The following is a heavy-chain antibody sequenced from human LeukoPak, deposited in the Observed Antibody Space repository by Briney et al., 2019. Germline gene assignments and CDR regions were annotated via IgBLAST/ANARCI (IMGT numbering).Heavy chain of an antibody. V-gene: IGHV3-7*01. D-gene: IGHD6-19*01. J-gene: IGHJ5*02. CDR2: IKQDGSEK. Sequence: GGSLRLSCAASGFTFSSYAMSWVRQAPGKGLEWVAHIKQDGSEKYYVDSVKGRFTISRDNAKNSLYLQMNSLRDEDTAVYYCARGSAFSPNWFDPWGQGTPVTVSS. CDR1: GFTFSSYA. CDR3: ARGSAFSPNWFDP.